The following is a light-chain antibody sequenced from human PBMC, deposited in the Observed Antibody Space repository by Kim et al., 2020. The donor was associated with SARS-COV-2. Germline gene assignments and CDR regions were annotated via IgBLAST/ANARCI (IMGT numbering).Light chain of an antibody. CDR1: QSVSSKF. J-gene: IGKJ1*01. V-gene: IGKV3-20*01. CDR3: QQYGSNPT. CDR2: EAT. Sequence: EIVLTQSPDSLSLSPGERATLSCRASQSVSSKFLAWYQQKPGQAPMLLIYEATSRATGIPDRFGGSGSGADFTLTVSGLEPEDSAVYYCQQYGSNPTFGQGTKVDIK.